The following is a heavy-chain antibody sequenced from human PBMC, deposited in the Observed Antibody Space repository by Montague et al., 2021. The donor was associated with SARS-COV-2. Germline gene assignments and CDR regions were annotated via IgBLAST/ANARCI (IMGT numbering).Heavy chain of an antibody. V-gene: IGHV4-59*01. Sequence: SETLSLTCTVSGGTISSYYYSWIRRPPGKALEWIGYISYIGSTNYNPFLKSRVTVSIDTSKNQFSLKLSSVTAADSAVYYCARQGSDYCSSTSCCGADHPFDIGGQGTMVTVSS. CDR1: GGTISSYY. CDR3: ARQGSDYCSSTSCCGADHPFDI. D-gene: IGHD2-2*01. CDR2: ISYIGST. J-gene: IGHJ3*02.